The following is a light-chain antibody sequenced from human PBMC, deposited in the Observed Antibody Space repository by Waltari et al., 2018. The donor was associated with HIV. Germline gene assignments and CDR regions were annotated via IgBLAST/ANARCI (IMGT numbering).Light chain of an antibody. CDR1: SLRSYY. V-gene: IGLV3-19*01. Sequence: SSELTQDPAVSVALGQTVRITCQGDSLRSYYASRDQQKPGQAPVLVIYGKNNRPSGIPDRFSGSSSGNTASLTITGAQAEDEADYYCNSRDSSGNHLVFGGGTKLTVL. J-gene: IGLJ2*01. CDR3: NSRDSSGNHLV. CDR2: GKN.